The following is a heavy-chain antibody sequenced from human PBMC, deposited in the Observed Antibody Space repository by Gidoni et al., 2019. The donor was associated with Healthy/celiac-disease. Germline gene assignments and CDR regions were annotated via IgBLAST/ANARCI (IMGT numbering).Heavy chain of an antibody. J-gene: IGHJ4*02. V-gene: IGHV4-39*01. CDR2: IYYSGST. CDR1: GGSISSSSYY. D-gene: IGHD4-17*01. CDR3: ARSNYGDLTTFDY. Sequence: QLQLQESGPGLVKPSETLSLTCTVSGGSISSSSYYWGWIRQPPGKGLEWIGSIYYSGSTYYNPSLKSRVTISVDTSKNQFSLKLSSVTAADTAVYYCARSNYGDLTTFDYWGQGTLVTVSS.